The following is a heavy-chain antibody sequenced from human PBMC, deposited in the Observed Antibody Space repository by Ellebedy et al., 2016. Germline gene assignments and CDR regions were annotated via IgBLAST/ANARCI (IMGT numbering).Heavy chain of an antibody. CDR1: GFTFSSYA. CDR2: ISGSGGST. Sequence: GGSLRLSXAASGFTFSSYAMSWVRQAPGKGLEWVSAISGSGGSTYYADSVKGRFTISRDNSKNTLYLQMNSLRAEDTAVYYCAKDLMGLPFHGGIDYWGQGTLVTASS. V-gene: IGHV3-23*01. CDR3: AKDLMGLPFHGGIDY. D-gene: IGHD2-8*01. J-gene: IGHJ4*02.